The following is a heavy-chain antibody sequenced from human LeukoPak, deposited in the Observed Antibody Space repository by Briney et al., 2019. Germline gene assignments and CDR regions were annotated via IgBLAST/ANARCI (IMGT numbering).Heavy chain of an antibody. V-gene: IGHV3-7*01. CDR2: IKQDGSEK. Sequence: PGGSLRLSCAASGFFFDDYGMSWVRQAPGKGLEWVANIKQDGSEKYYVDSVKGRFTISRDSAKNSLYLQMNSLRAEDTAVYYCARNYYDSSGYIDAFDIWGQGTMVTVSS. CDR3: ARNYYDSSGYIDAFDI. J-gene: IGHJ3*02. CDR1: GFFFDDYG. D-gene: IGHD3-22*01.